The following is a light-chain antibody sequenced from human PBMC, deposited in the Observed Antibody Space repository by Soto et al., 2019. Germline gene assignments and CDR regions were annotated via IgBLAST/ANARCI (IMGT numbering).Light chain of an antibody. CDR1: QIINSY. CDR2: AAS. J-gene: IGKJ1*01. V-gene: IGKV1-39*01. CDR3: QHRGT. Sequence: DIQMTQSPSSLSASVGDRVTITCRASQIINSYLNWYQKKPGKAPKLLIYAASSLHSGVPTRFRGSESGTDFTLTISSLQPEDVATYYCQHRGTFGLGTKVEI.